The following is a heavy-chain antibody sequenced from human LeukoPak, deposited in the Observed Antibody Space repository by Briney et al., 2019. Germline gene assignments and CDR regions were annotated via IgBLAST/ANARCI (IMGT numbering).Heavy chain of an antibody. D-gene: IGHD3-22*01. CDR1: GFTFSSYS. Sequence: GGSLRLSCAASGFTFSSYSMNWVRQAPGKGLEWVSSISSSSSYIYYADSVKGRFTISRDNAKNSLYLQMNSLRAEDTAVYYCARIHSSGYILDYWGQGTLVTVSS. J-gene: IGHJ4*02. V-gene: IGHV3-21*01. CDR2: ISSSSSYI. CDR3: ARIHSSGYILDY.